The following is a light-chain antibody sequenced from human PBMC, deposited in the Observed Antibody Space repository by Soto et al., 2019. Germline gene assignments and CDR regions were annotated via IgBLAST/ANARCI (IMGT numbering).Light chain of an antibody. CDR2: EVR. J-gene: IGLJ1*01. V-gene: IGLV2-14*01. CDR3: SSYTSDWGV. Sequence: QSALTQPASVSGSPGQSIPISCTGTSSDVGGYDFVSWYQHHPGKAPKLIIYEVRTRPSGVSDRFSGSKSGNTASLTISGLQAEDEADYYCSSYTSDWGVFGTGTKLTVL. CDR1: SSDVGGYDF.